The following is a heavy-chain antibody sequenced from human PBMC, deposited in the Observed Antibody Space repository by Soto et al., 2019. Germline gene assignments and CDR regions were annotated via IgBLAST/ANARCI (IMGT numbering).Heavy chain of an antibody. CDR1: GGSISSYY. CDR3: ARARWFFGVVNDAFDI. J-gene: IGHJ3*02. D-gene: IGHD3-3*01. Sequence: SETLSLTCTVSGGSISSYYWSWIRQPPGQGLEWIGDIYYSGSTNYNPSLKSRVTISVDTSKNQFSLKLSSVTAADTAVYYCARARWFFGVVNDAFDIWGQGTMVTVSS. V-gene: IGHV4-59*01. CDR2: IYYSGST.